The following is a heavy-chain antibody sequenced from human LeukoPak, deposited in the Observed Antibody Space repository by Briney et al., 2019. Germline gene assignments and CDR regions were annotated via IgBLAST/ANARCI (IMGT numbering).Heavy chain of an antibody. CDR1: SYTLTNYG. D-gene: IGHD6-19*01. Sequence: GASVKVSCKASSYTLTNYGITWVRQAPGQGLEWMGWISPYNGNTRYVQKLQGRVTMTTDTSTSTAYMELRSLRFDDTAVYYCARAGSGSGWYFGSWGQGTLVTVSS. J-gene: IGHJ4*02. CDR2: ISPYNGNT. CDR3: ARAGSGSGWYFGS. V-gene: IGHV1-18*01.